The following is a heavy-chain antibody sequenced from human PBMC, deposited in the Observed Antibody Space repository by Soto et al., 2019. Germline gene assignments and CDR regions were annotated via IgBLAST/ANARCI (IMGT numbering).Heavy chain of an antibody. D-gene: IGHD1-26*01. CDR2: IKTSAGGGAT. V-gene: IGHV3-15*07. CDR3: TTGSGEGS. CDR1: GFSFNEAW. J-gene: IGHJ6*02. Sequence: EVQLVESAGGLVKPGGSLRLSCVASGFSFNEAWMNWVRQAPGEGLEWVGRIKTSAGGGATDYAAPVQGRFTISRDDAKNALERHMNSLRAEDTASYYWTTGSGEGSWGQGTTVTVSS.